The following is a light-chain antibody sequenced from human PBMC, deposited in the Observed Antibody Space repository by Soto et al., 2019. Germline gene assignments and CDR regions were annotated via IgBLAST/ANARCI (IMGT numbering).Light chain of an antibody. J-gene: IGKJ4*01. V-gene: IGKV1-5*03. CDR2: KAS. Sequence: DIQMTQSPSTLSASVGDRVTITCRASQSISSWLAWYQQKPWKAPKLLIYKASSLESGVPSRFSGSGSGPEFTLTISSLQPDDFATYYCQQYNSYLLTFGGGTKVEIK. CDR3: QQYNSYLLT. CDR1: QSISSW.